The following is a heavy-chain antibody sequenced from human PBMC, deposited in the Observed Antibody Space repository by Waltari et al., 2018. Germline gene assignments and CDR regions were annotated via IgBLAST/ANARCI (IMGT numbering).Heavy chain of an antibody. V-gene: IGHV4-38-2*01. J-gene: IGHJ4*02. D-gene: IGHD3-16*01. Sequence: QVQLQESGPGLVKPSETLSLTCAVSGYSISSGYYWGWIRQPPGKGLEWIGSIYHCGSTYYNPSLKSRVTISVDTSKNQFSRKLSSVTAADTAVYYCARHGGVYAWDYWGQGTLVTVSS. CDR1: GYSISSGYY. CDR3: ARHGGVYAWDY. CDR2: IYHCGST.